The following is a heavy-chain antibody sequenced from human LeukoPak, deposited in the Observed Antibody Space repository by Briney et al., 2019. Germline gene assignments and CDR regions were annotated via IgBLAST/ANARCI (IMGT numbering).Heavy chain of an antibody. Sequence: ASVRISCKISGHALIDLAMHWVRQAPGKGLEWMGGFDPEDGDTLYAQKFQGRVTMTEDTSTGTAYMELTSLTSDDTAVYYCASPTSGLSFDHWGQGTLVTVSS. CDR1: GHALIDLA. CDR2: FDPEDGDT. CDR3: ASPTSGLSFDH. J-gene: IGHJ4*02. D-gene: IGHD3-16*01. V-gene: IGHV1-24*01.